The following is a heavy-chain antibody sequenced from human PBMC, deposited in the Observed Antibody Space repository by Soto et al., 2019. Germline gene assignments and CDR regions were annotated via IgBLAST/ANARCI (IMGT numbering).Heavy chain of an antibody. CDR2: IYPGDSDT. CDR1: GYSFTSYW. J-gene: IGHJ5*02. D-gene: IGHD5-12*01. CDR3: ARLVGYSGYGRRSDWFDP. Sequence: PGESLKISCKGSGYSFTSYWIGWVRQMPGKGLEWMGIIYPGDSDTRYSPSFQGQVTISADKSISTAYLQWSSLKASDTAMYYCARLVGYSGYGRRSDWFDPWGQGTLVTVSS. V-gene: IGHV5-51*01.